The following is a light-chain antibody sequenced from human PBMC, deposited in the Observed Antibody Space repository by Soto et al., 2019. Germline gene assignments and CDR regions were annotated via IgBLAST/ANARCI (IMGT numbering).Light chain of an antibody. CDR1: QSVSSY. V-gene: IGKV3-11*01. Sequence: EIVLTQSPATLSLSPGERATLSCRASQSVSSYLAWYQQKPGQAPRLLIYDASNRATGIPARFSGSGSGTDFTLTISSLEPEDFAVYYCQQRSNWPLTFGRGPRLEIK. CDR2: DAS. J-gene: IGKJ5*01. CDR3: QQRSNWPLT.